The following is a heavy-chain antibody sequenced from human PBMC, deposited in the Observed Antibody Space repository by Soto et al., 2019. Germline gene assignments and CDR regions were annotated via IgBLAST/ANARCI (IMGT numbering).Heavy chain of an antibody. Sequence: GGSLRLSCAASGFTFSSYGMHWVRQAPGKGLEWVAVISYDGSNKYYADSVKGRFTISRDNSKNTLYLQMNSLRAEDTAVYYCAKDQPIAVAGTIDYYYYGMDVWGQGTTVTVSS. CDR3: AKDQPIAVAGTIDYYYYGMDV. V-gene: IGHV3-30*18. CDR1: GFTFSSYG. D-gene: IGHD6-19*01. J-gene: IGHJ6*02. CDR2: ISYDGSNK.